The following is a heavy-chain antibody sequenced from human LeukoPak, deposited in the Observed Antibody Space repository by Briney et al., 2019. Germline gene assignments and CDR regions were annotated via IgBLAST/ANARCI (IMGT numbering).Heavy chain of an antibody. V-gene: IGHV3-23*01. D-gene: IGHD3-22*01. CDR1: GFTFSSYG. CDR3: ARGRITMIVVVIRKREDAFDI. CDR2: ISGRGGST. J-gene: IGHJ3*02. Sequence: QAGGSLRLSCAASGFTFSSYGMSWVRQAPGEGLEWVSGISGRGGSTYYAESVKGRFAISRDNSKNTLYLQMNSLSAEDTAVYYCARGRITMIVVVIRKREDAFDIWGQGTMVTVSS.